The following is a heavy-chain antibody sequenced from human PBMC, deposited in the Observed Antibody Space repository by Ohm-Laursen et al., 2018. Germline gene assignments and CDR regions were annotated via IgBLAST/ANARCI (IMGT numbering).Heavy chain of an antibody. CDR1: GGSFSSADYY. Sequence: SQTLSLTCAVSGGSFSSADYYWSWIRHHPGKGPEWIGYVSYSENTYYNPSLKSRLLISVYRSKNQFSLKLSSVIAADPAMYYCARHASVTGLNYWGQGTLVTVSS. J-gene: IGHJ4*02. D-gene: IGHD6-19*01. CDR2: VSYSENT. CDR3: ARHASVTGLNY. V-gene: IGHV4-31*11.